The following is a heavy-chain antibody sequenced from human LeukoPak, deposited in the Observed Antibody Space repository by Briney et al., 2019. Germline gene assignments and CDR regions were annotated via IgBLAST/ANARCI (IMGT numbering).Heavy chain of an antibody. CDR3: AKDSLLDIVATGGFDY. CDR2: ISWNSGSI. V-gene: IGHV3-9*01. D-gene: IGHD5-12*01. Sequence: HLGGSLRLSCAASGFTFDDYAMHWVRQAPGKGLEWVSSISWNSGSIGYADSVKGRFTISRDNVKNSLYLQMSSLRAEDTALYHCAKDSLLDIVATGGFDYWGQGTLVTVSS. J-gene: IGHJ4*02. CDR1: GFTFDDYA.